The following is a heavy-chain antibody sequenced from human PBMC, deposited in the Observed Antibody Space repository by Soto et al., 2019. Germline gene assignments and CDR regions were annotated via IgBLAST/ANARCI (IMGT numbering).Heavy chain of an antibody. D-gene: IGHD3-10*01. CDR2: IIPIFGTA. CDR1: GGTFSIYA. CDR3: ARTKYGSGSYRLFDY. V-gene: IGHV1-69*06. J-gene: IGHJ4*02. Sequence: SVKVSCKASGGTFSIYAISGVVQSALQGLEWMGGIIPIFGTANYAQKFQGRVTITADKSTSTAYMELSSLRSEDTAVYYCARTKYGSGSYRLFDYWGQGTLVTVSS.